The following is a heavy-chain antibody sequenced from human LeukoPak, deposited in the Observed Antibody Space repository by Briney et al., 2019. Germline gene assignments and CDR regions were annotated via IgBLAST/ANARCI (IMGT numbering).Heavy chain of an antibody. V-gene: IGHV4-30-2*01. Sequence: PSQTLSLTCAVSGVSINSGGYSWTWIRQPPGKGLEWIGYISHHGGYHSGSTYYRPSLKSRVTISVDRSKNQFSLKLSSVTAADTAVYYCARDRTIATVIGTREFDSWGQGTLVTVSS. CDR3: ARDRTIATVIGTREFDS. J-gene: IGHJ5*01. CDR2: ISHHGGYHSGST. CDR1: GVSINSGGYS. D-gene: IGHD6-19*01.